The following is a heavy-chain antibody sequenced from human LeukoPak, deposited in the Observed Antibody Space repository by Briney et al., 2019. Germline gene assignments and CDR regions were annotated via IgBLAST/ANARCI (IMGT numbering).Heavy chain of an antibody. CDR2: IIPIFGTA. CDR3: ARDDPSSSSSEDY. V-gene: IGHV1-69*13. Sequence: SVKVSCKASGGTFSSYAISWVRQAPGQGLEWMGRIIPIFGTANYAQKFQGRVTITADESTSTAYMELSSLRSEDTAEYYCARDDPSSSSSEDYWGQGTLVTVSS. CDR1: GGTFSSYA. J-gene: IGHJ4*02. D-gene: IGHD6-6*01.